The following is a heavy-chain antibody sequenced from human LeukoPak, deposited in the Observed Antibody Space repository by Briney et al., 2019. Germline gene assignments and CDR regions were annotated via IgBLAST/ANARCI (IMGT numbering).Heavy chain of an antibody. V-gene: IGHV3-30-3*01. J-gene: IGHJ3*01. CDR2: LSYGETNK. Sequence: GGSLRLSCAASGFTFSDYAMHWVRQAPGKGLEWVAVLSYGETNKYYADSVKGRFTISRDNSKNTMFLQMNSLRAEDTAVYHCARDRSGYANDAFDFWGQGTMVTVSS. D-gene: IGHD3-3*01. CDR3: ARDRSGYANDAFDF. CDR1: GFTFSDYA.